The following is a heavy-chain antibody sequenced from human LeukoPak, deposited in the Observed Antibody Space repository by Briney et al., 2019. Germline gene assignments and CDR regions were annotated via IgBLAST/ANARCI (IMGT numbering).Heavy chain of an antibody. CDR2: IKSKTDGGTM. CDR1: GFTFSNVW. CDR3: TTVSREDSSSDY. V-gene: IGHV3-15*01. D-gene: IGHD6-13*01. J-gene: IGHJ4*02. Sequence: EGSLRLSCAASGFTFSNVWMSWVRQAPGEGLEWVGRIKSKTDGGTMDYAAPVKGRFTISRDDSKNTLFLQMNGLKIEDTAVYYCTTVSREDSSSDYWGQGTLVTVSS.